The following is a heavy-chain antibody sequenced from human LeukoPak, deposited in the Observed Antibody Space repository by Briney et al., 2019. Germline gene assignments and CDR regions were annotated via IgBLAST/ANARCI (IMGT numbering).Heavy chain of an antibody. CDR1: GYTFTGYY. D-gene: IGHD6-6*01. J-gene: IGHJ4*02. CDR2: INPNSGGT. V-gene: IGHV1-2*06. CDR3: ARELDPHYFDY. Sequence: RWASVKVSCKASGYTFTGYYMHWVRQAPGQGLEWMGRINPNSGGTNYAQKFQGRVTMTRGTSISTAYMELSRLRSDDTAVYYCARELDPHYFDYWGQGTLVTVSS.